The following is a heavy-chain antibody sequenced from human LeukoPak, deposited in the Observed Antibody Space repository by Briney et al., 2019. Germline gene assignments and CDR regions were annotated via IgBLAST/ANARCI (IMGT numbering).Heavy chain of an antibody. CDR2: IKHDGSEG. J-gene: IGHJ4*02. V-gene: IGHV3-7*05. CDR3: TRDRYGD. Sequence: AGGSLRLSCVASGFTFSSSWMSWVRQAPGRGLEWLANIKHDGSEGFYVDSLKGRFTISRDNAKSSLYLQMNNLRVEDTAVYYCTRDRYGDWGQGTLVTVSS. D-gene: IGHD5-18*01. CDR1: GFTFSSSW.